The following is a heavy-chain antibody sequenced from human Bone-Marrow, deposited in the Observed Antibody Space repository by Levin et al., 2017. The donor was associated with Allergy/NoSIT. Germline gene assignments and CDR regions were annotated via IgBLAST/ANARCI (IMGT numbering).Heavy chain of an antibody. CDR1: GFTNHA. Sequence: GGSLRLSCAASGFTNHAMHWVRQAPGKGLEWVAFIWYDGGNKYHADSVKGRFTVSKDTSKNTIYLEMNSLRVEDTAVYYCARSKAGDDYYFYAMDVWGQGTTVTVSS. CDR2: IWYDGGNK. D-gene: IGHD5-24*01. V-gene: IGHV3-33*01. CDR3: ARSKAGDDYYFYAMDV. J-gene: IGHJ6*02.